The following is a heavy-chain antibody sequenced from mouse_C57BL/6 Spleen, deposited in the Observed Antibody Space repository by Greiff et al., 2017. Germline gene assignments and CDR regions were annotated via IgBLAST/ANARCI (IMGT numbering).Heavy chain of an antibody. Sequence: QVQLKQSGAELVKPGASVKISCKASGYAFSSYWMHWVKQRPGKGLEWIGQIYPGDGATNYNGKFKGKATMTGAKSSSTACMQRSSLTSEDSAVYFCARRFQYCFDYWGQGTTLTVSS. CDR1: GYAFSSYW. CDR3: ARRFQYCFDY. CDR2: IYPGDGAT. J-gene: IGHJ2*01. V-gene: IGHV1-80*01.